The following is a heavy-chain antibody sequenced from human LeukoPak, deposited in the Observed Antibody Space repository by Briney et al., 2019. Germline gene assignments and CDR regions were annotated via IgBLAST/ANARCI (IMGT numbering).Heavy chain of an antibody. Sequence: GGSLRLSCAASGLTFSSYSMNWVRQAPGKGLEWVSYISSSSTTIYYADSVKGRFTISRDNAKNSLFLQVNNLRDEDTGVYYCARGRTSGYSYASDYWGQGTLVTVSS. CDR2: ISSSSTTI. V-gene: IGHV3-48*02. J-gene: IGHJ4*02. D-gene: IGHD5-18*01. CDR3: ARGRTSGYSYASDY. CDR1: GLTFSSYS.